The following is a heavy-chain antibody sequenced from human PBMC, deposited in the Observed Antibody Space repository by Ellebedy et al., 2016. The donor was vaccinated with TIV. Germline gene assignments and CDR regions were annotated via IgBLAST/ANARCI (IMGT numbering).Heavy chain of an antibody. Sequence: GGSLRLXXAASGFTLSSYSMNWVRQAPGKGLEWVSSISSSSSYIYYADSVKGRFTISRDNAKNSLYLQMNSLRAEDTAVYYCARDSGYSSGWGDYWGQGTLVTVSS. V-gene: IGHV3-21*01. J-gene: IGHJ4*02. CDR1: GFTLSSYS. CDR2: ISSSSSYI. CDR3: ARDSGYSSGWGDY. D-gene: IGHD6-19*01.